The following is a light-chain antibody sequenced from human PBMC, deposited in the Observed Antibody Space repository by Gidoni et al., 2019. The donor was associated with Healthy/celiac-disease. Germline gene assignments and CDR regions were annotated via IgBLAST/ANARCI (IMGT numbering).Light chain of an antibody. J-gene: IGKJ2*01. Sequence: DIVLTQSPATLSLSPGERATLSCRSSQRVSSYLAWYQQKPGQAPRLLIYDASNRATGIPARFSGSGSGTDFTLTISSLEPEDFAVYYCKQRSNWPLYTFGQGTKLEIK. CDR1: QRVSSY. CDR2: DAS. V-gene: IGKV3-11*01. CDR3: KQRSNWPLYT.